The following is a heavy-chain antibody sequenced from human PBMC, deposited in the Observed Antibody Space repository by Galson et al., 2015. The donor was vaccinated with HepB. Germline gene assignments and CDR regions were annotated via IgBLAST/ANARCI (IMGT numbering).Heavy chain of an antibody. CDR2: ITATGGDT. J-gene: IGHJ4*02. CDR1: GFTFINYA. V-gene: IGHV3-23*01. Sequence: SLRLSCAASGFTFINYAMRWVRQSPGKGLEWVSGITATGGDTLYADSVKGRFTPSRDNSKNTVYLQMDSLRVDDTAVYYCARGDGRSFDYWGQGTLVTVSS. D-gene: IGHD5-24*01. CDR3: ARGDGRSFDY.